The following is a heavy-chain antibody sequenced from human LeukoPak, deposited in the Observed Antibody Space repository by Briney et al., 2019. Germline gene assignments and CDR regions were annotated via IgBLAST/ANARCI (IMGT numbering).Heavy chain of an antibody. V-gene: IGHV3-74*01. J-gene: IGHJ5*02. Sequence: GGSLRLSCAASGFTSSSYWTHWVRQVPGKGLVWVSRISGDGTARNYADSVKGRFTISRDDAKNTVDLQMNSLRGEDTAVYYCVRGRGSYGWFDPWGQGTLVTVSS. CDR1: GFTSSSYW. CDR3: VRGRGSYGWFDP. D-gene: IGHD3-10*01. CDR2: ISGDGTAR.